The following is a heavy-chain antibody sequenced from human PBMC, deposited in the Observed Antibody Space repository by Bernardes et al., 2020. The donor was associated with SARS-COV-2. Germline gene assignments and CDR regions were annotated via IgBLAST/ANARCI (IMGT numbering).Heavy chain of an antibody. D-gene: IGHD1-1*01. Sequence: GGSLRLSCAASGFTFSRNAITWVRQAPGKGLEWLSGISGSGGSTYYADSVKGRFTISRNNSKDTLYLEMNSLKAEDTAIYYCAKCVQGSYAMDVWGQGTTVTVSS. J-gene: IGHJ6*02. CDR2: ISGSGGST. CDR3: AKCVQGSYAMDV. CDR1: GFTFSRNA. V-gene: IGHV3-23*01.